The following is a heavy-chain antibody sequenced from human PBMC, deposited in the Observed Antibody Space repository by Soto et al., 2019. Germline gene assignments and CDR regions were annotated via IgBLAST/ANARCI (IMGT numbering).Heavy chain of an antibody. J-gene: IGHJ6*02. CDR1: GYTVNSHE. V-gene: IGHV3-9*01. CDR3: AKGHTVASGMDV. Sequence: AGGSLRLSCVASGYTVNSHEMNWIRQTPGKGLEWVSGISWNSGSIGYADSVKGPFTVSRDNAKNSLYLQMNSLREEDTALYYCAKGHTVASGMDVWGQGTTVTVSS. D-gene: IGHD4-17*01. CDR2: ISWNSGSI.